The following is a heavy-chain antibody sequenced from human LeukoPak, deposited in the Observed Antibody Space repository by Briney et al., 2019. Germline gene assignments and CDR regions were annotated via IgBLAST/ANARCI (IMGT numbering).Heavy chain of an antibody. V-gene: IGHV3-74*01. J-gene: IGHJ4*02. Sequence: GGSLRLSCTASGFSFSGHWMHWARQLPGKGLVWVSRISPTGSTTSYADSVKGRFTVSRDNAKNTLYLQVNNLRAEDTAVYYCARGPNSNWSGLDFWGQGILVTVSS. D-gene: IGHD6-6*01. CDR3: ARGPNSNWSGLDF. CDR1: GFSFSGHW. CDR2: ISPTGSTT.